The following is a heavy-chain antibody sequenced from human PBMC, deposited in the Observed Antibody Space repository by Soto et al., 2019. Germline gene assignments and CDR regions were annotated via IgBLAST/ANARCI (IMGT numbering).Heavy chain of an antibody. CDR3: ARGVYGSGNYYTGPSAFDI. Sequence: QVQLEQSGAEVKKPGSSVKISCKASGGTLSDHGVSWLRQAPGQGLEWVGGTIPVFNTAKYVPKFQGRVTIAADKSTNIAYMELGSLSSDDTAFYYCARGVYGSGNYYTGPSAFDIWGQGTLVIVSS. CDR1: GGTLSDHG. J-gene: IGHJ3*02. V-gene: IGHV1-69*06. D-gene: IGHD3-10*01. CDR2: TIPVFNTA.